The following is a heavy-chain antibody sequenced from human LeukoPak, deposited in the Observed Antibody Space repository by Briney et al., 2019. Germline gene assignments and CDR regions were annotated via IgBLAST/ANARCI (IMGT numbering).Heavy chain of an antibody. CDR2: IYYSGST. CDR3: AGKYYYGSGSKPPGMDV. Sequence: SETLSLTCTVSGGSIGSYYWSWIRQPPGKGLERIGYIYYSGSTNYNPSLKSRVTISVDTSKNQFSLKLSSVTAADTAVYYCAGKYYYGSGSKPPGMDVWGQGTTVTVSS. V-gene: IGHV4-59*01. D-gene: IGHD3-10*01. J-gene: IGHJ6*02. CDR1: GGSIGSYY.